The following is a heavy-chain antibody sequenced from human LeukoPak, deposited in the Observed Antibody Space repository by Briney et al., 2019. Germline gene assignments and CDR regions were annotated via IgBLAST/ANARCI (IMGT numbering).Heavy chain of an antibody. CDR2: INPSGGST. CDR1: GYTFTSYY. J-gene: IGHJ4*02. V-gene: IGHV1-46*01. D-gene: IGHD3-22*01. Sequence: GASVKVSCKASGYTFTSYYMHWVRQAPGQGLEWMGIINPSGGSTSYAQKFQGRVTMTRDMSTSTVYMELSSLRSEDTAVYYCARASLDTYYYDSSGYYFHYWGQGTLVTVSS. CDR3: ARASLDTYYYDSSGYYFHY.